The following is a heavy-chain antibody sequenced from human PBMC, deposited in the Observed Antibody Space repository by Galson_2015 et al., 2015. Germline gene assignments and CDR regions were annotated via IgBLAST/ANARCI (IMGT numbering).Heavy chain of an antibody. V-gene: IGHV4-61*02. CDR2: IYTSGSS. D-gene: IGHD3-22*01. Sequence: TLSLTCTVSGGSVTSGNSYWTWIRQPAGKGLEWVGRIYTSGSSSGSPHYIPSLKSRVTISVDTSNNQFSLKLTSVTAADTAVYFCARDRAYFASGGYYRLEAFDVWGPWPMVVVSS. J-gene: IGHJ3*01. CDR1: GGSVTSGNSY. CDR3: ARDRAYFASGGYYRLEAFDV.